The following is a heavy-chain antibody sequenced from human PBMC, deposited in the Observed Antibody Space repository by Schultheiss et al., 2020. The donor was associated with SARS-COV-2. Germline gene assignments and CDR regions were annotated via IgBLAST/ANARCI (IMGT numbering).Heavy chain of an antibody. J-gene: IGHJ6*02. CDR1: GGSISSYY. V-gene: IGHV4-31*03. Sequence: SQTLSLTCTVSGGSISSYYWSWIRQHPGKGLEWIGYIYYSGSTYYNPSLKSRVTISVDTSKNQFSLKLSSVTAADTAVYYCARDPLKGGIAAISGDGMDVWGQGTTVTVSS. CDR3: ARDPLKGGIAAISGDGMDV. D-gene: IGHD6-13*01. CDR2: IYYSGST.